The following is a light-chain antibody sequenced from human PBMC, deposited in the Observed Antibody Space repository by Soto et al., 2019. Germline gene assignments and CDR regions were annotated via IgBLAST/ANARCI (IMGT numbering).Light chain of an antibody. CDR2: DAS. Sequence: EIVLTQSPATLSLSPGERATLSCRASQSVSSYLAWYQQNPGQAPRLLIYDASNRATGIPARFSGSWSGTDFTLTISGLGPEDFAVYYCQQRSNCPLTFGGGTKVEIK. V-gene: IGKV3-11*01. J-gene: IGKJ4*01. CDR3: QQRSNCPLT. CDR1: QSVSSY.